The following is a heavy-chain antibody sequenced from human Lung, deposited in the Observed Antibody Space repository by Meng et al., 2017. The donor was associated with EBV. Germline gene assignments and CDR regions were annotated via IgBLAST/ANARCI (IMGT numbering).Heavy chain of an antibody. CDR1: GGSFSGYY. D-gene: IGHD4-17*01. CDR3: AVPRGDYYHFDQ. V-gene: IGHV4-34*02. CDR2: INYSGTT. Sequence: QVQLQQWGAGLLKPSETLSLTCAVDGGSFSGYYWNWIRQPPGKGLEWIGDINYSGTTNYSPSLKGRISISVDTSKNQLSLKLTSVTAADTAVYYCAVPRGDYYHFDQWGQGTLVTVSS. J-gene: IGHJ4*02.